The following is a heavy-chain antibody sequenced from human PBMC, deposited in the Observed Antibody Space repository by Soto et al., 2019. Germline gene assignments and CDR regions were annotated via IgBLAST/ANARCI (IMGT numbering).Heavy chain of an antibody. V-gene: IGHV4-39*01. J-gene: IGHJ4*02. CDR2: SYFTGNT. CDR1: GGSISSGTYS. CDR3: ARHRTGYSSSWLDY. Sequence: QLQLQESGPGLVKPSETLSLTCTVSGGSISSGTYSWGWIRQPPGKGLEWIGNSYFTGNTHYNPSLTGRVTMSVDTSKGQFSLSLSSVSAADTAVYYCARHRTGYSSSWLDYWGQGTLVTVSS. D-gene: IGHD6-13*01.